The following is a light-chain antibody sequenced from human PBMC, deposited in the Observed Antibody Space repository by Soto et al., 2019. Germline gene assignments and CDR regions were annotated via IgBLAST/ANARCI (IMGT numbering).Light chain of an antibody. CDR2: DAS. Sequence: ERVLTKSPGTLSLSPGERATLSCMAIQSVSNNYLAWYQQKPGQAPRLLIYDASNRATGIPARFSGSGSGTDFTLTISSLEPEDFAVYYCQQRSKWPPLTFGGGTKVDIK. CDR1: QSVSNNY. V-gene: IGKV3-11*01. J-gene: IGKJ4*01. CDR3: QQRSKWPPLT.